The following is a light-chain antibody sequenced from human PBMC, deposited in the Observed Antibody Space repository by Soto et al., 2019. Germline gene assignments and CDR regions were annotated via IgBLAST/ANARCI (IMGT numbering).Light chain of an antibody. CDR1: QGISNY. V-gene: IGKV1-27*01. CDR2: AAS. J-gene: IGKJ1*01. Sequence: DIQMTQSPSSLSASVGDRVTITCRASQGISNYLAWYQQKPGKVPKLLIYAASTLQSGVPSLFSGSRSGTDFTLTIRSLQPEDVETYYCQKYNSPPWTFGQRPKVEIK. CDR3: QKYNSPPWT.